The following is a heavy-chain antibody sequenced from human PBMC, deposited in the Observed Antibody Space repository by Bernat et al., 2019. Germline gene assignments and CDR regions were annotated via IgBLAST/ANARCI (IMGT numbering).Heavy chain of an antibody. CDR2: INSDGSST. J-gene: IGHJ4*02. V-gene: IGHV3-74*01. D-gene: IGHD2-2*01. CDR1: GFTFSSYW. CDR3: ASDILSYCSSTSCYGGY. Sequence: EVQLVESGGGLVQPGGSLRLSCAASGFTFSSYWMHWVRQAPGKGLVWVSRINSDGSSTSYADSVKGRFTISRDNAKNTLYLQMNSLRAEDTAVYYCASDILSYCSSTSCYGGYWGQGTLVTVSS.